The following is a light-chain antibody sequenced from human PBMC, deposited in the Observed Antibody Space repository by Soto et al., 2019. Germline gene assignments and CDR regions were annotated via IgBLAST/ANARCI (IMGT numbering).Light chain of an antibody. CDR3: QQYNSYPIP. J-gene: IGKJ3*01. CDR2: DAS. Sequence: DIQMTQSPSTLSASVGDRVTITCRASQSISSWLAWYQQKPGKAPKLLINDASSLESGVPSRFSGSGSGTEFTLTISSLQPDDFATYYCQQYNSYPIPFGPGTKVDIK. V-gene: IGKV1-5*01. CDR1: QSISSW.